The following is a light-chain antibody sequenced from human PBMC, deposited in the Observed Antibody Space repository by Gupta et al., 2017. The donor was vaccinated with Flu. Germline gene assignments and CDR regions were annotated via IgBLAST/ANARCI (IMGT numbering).Light chain of an antibody. CDR1: SSDVADNKY. Sequence: SVTISCTGSSSDVADNKYVSWYQQHPGKAPRRMMCEVNRRPSGVPDRFSGSKSGNTASLTVSGLRAEDDADDFCSSYTGGDTLLFGGGTKL. J-gene: IGLJ2*01. CDR3: SSYTGGDTLL. CDR2: EVN. V-gene: IGLV2-8*01.